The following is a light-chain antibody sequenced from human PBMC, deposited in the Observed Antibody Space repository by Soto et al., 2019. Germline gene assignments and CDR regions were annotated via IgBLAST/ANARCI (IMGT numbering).Light chain of an antibody. V-gene: IGKV1-12*01. J-gene: IGKJ4*01. Sequence: IQMTQSPSSLSASVGDRVTITCRASQDISTSLAWYQQKPVTAPKLLIYGASSLQSGVSSRFSGSGSGTDFTLTIRNLQPEDFATYYCQRADNFPLTFGGGTKVETK. CDR2: GAS. CDR1: QDISTS. CDR3: QRADNFPLT.